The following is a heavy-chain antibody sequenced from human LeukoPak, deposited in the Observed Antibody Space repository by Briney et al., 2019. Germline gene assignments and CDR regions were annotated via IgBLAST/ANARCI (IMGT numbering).Heavy chain of an antibody. D-gene: IGHD6-13*01. V-gene: IGHV5-51*01. CDR1: GYVFPSYW. J-gene: IGHJ4*02. CDR2: IYPADSDT. Sequence: GESLRISCKGSGYVFPSYWIGWVRQMPGKGLEWMGIIYPADSDTRYSPSFEGQVTISADMSIRTAYLQWSSLKASDTAMYYCARRIAGAGSDYWGQGTLVTVSS. CDR3: ARRIAGAGSDY.